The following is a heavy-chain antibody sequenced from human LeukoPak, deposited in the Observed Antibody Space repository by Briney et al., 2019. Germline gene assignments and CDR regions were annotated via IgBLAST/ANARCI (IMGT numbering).Heavy chain of an antibody. J-gene: IGHJ4*02. V-gene: IGHV1-46*01. CDR1: GYTFTSYY. CDR3: ARARYYYDSSGYSLDY. D-gene: IGHD3-22*01. CDR2: INPSGGST. Sequence: ASVNVSCKASGYTFTSYYMHWVRQAPGQGLEWMGIINPSGGSTSYAQKFQGRVTITADESTSTAYMELSSLRSEDTAVYYCARARYYYDSSGYSLDYWGQGTLVTVSS.